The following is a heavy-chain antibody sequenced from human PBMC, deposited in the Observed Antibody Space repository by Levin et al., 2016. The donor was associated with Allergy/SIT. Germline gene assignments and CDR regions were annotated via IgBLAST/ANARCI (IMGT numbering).Heavy chain of an antibody. Sequence: GESLKISCAATGFIFSDYSMSWVRQVPGKGLEWVASHDVTDNNIPIHHADSVKGRFTLSRDNARDSLYLQMNSLRVEDTAVYYCAGGRALVGVLGADYWGQGTLVTVSS. CDR3: AGGRALVGVLGADY. CDR2: HDVTDNNI. D-gene: IGHD1-26*01. CDR1: GFIFSDYS. J-gene: IGHJ4*02. V-gene: IGHV3-21*01.